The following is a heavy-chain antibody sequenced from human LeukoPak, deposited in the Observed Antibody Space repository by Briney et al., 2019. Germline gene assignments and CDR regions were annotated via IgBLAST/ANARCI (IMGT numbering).Heavy chain of an antibody. CDR1: GGSFSGYY. CDR2: INHSGST. Sequence: SETLSLTCAVYGGSFSGYYWSWIRQSPGKGLESIGEINHSGSTNYNPSLKSRVTISVDTSMNQFSLKLSSVTAADTAVYYCARGIVGATRGLLDYWGQGILVTVSS. V-gene: IGHV4-34*01. CDR3: ARGIVGATRGLLDY. J-gene: IGHJ4*02. D-gene: IGHD1-26*01.